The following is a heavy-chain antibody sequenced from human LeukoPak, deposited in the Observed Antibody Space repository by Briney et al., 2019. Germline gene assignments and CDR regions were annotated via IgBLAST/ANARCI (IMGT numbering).Heavy chain of an antibody. CDR3: AKTRSYAMVIASDY. V-gene: IGHV4-34*01. D-gene: IGHD2-21*01. CDR2: INHSGST. CDR1: GGSFSGYY. Sequence: PSETLSLTCAAYGGSFSGYYWSWIRQPPGKGLEWIGEINHSGSTNYNPSLKSRVTISVDTSKNQFSLKLSSVTAADTAVYYCAKTRSYAMVIASDYWGQGTLITVSS. J-gene: IGHJ4*02.